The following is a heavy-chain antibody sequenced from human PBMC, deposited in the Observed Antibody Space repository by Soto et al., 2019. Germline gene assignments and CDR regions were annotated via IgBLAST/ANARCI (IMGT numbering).Heavy chain of an antibody. Sequence: PSETLSLTCTVSGASVKRSNYFWGWIRQPPGKGLEFVGSVHSSGGTYYNPSLKSRATVSVDTSKNQFSLRLKSVTRTDTAVYYCGRLAEAATGHFDFDFWGQGTLVTVSS. D-gene: IGHD2-15*01. V-gene: IGHV4-39*01. CDR2: VHSSGGT. CDR1: GASVKRSNYF. CDR3: GRLAEAATGHFDFDF. J-gene: IGHJ4*02.